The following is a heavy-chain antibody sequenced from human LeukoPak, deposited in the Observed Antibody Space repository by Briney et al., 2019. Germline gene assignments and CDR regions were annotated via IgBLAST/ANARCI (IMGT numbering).Heavy chain of an antibody. J-gene: IGHJ5*02. Sequence: PGASLRLSCAASGFTFSNYAMNWARQAPGKGLEWVSGISASGGNTYYADSVKGRLTISRDNSKNTLYLQMHSLRAEDTAVYYCAKEYGDYGPDWFDPWGQGNLVTVSS. CDR3: AKEYGDYGPDWFDP. CDR1: GFTFSNYA. V-gene: IGHV3-23*01. CDR2: ISASGGNT. D-gene: IGHD4-17*01.